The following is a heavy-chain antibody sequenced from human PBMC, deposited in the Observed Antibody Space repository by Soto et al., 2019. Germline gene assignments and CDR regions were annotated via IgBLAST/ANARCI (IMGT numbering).Heavy chain of an antibody. J-gene: IGHJ4*02. V-gene: IGHV2-5*02. CDR2: VYWDDDK. D-gene: IGHD1-1*01. Sequence: SGPTLVNPTQTLTLTCTFSGFSLSTSGEGVGWIRQPPGKALEWLALVYWDDDKRYSPSLKNRLTITKDTSKSQVVLTMTNMDPEDTATYYCTHDWVENAYKKYYFDYWGQGTLVTVSS. CDR1: GFSLSTSGEG. CDR3: THDWVENAYKKYYFDY.